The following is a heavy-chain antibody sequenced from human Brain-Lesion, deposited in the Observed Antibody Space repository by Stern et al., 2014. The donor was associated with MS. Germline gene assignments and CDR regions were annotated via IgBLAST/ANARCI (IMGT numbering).Heavy chain of an antibody. Sequence: EVQLVASGGGLVQPGGSLTISCTAAGFTFGNYWMNWVRQAPGEGLEWVANIKEDGTEKNYVDSVKGRFTISRDNARNSLYLQMNSLRVEDTALYYCARVYNTIYGIVTQRGSGMDVWGQGTTVIVSS. J-gene: IGHJ6*02. CDR1: GFTFGNYW. CDR3: ARVYNTIYGIVTQRGSGMDV. V-gene: IGHV3-7*01. D-gene: IGHD3-3*01. CDR2: IKEDGTEK.